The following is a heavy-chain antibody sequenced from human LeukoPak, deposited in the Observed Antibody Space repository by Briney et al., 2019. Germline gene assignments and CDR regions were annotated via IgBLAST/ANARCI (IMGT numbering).Heavy chain of an antibody. D-gene: IGHD2-8*01. CDR3: ARVLMVGAYWLYYFDY. Sequence: PGGSLRLSCAASGFTFSDYYMSWIRQAPGKWLEWVSYISSSGSTIYYADSVKGRFTISRDNAKNSLYLQMNSLRAEDTALYYCARVLMVGAYWLYYFDYWGQGTLVTVSS. CDR2: ISSSGSTI. CDR1: GFTFSDYY. V-gene: IGHV3-11*01. J-gene: IGHJ4*02.